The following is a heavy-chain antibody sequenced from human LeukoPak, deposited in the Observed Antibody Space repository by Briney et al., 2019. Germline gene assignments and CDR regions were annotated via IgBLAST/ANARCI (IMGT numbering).Heavy chain of an antibody. D-gene: IGHD3-10*01. CDR2: IIPFFGRA. Sequence: GSSVKVSCKPSGGTFSSYGISWVRQAPGQGLEWMGGIIPFFGRADYAQKFQGRVTMTRNTSISTAYMELSSLRSEDTAVYYCARVLMVRGFRDYYYYMDVWGKGTTVTISS. J-gene: IGHJ6*03. CDR1: GGTFSSYG. CDR3: ARVLMVRGFRDYYYYMDV. V-gene: IGHV1-69*05.